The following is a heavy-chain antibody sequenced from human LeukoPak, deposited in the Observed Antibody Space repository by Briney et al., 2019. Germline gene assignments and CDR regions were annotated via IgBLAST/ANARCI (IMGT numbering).Heavy chain of an antibody. D-gene: IGHD3-10*01. V-gene: IGHV3-7*01. J-gene: IGHJ4*02. CDR2: IKQDGSEK. CDR1: GFTFSSYW. Sequence: PGGSLRLSCAASGFTFSSYWMSWVRQAPGKGLEWVANIKQDGSEKYYVDSVKGRSTISRDNAKNSLYLQMNSLRAEDTAVYYCARDYYGSGSSHNYWGQGTLVTVSS. CDR3: ARDYYGSGSSHNY.